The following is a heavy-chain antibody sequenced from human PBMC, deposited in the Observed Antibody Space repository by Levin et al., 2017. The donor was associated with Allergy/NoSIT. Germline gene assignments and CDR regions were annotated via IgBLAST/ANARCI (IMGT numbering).Heavy chain of an antibody. Sequence: ESLKISCTVSGGSISSSSYYWGWIRQPPGKGLEWIGSIYYSGSTYYNPSLKSRVTISVDTSKNQFSLKLSSVTAADTAVYYCARGSIAVLFDYWGQGTLVTVSS. CDR1: GGSISSSSYY. V-gene: IGHV4-39*01. CDR3: ARGSIAVLFDY. J-gene: IGHJ4*02. CDR2: IYYSGST. D-gene: IGHD6-6*01.